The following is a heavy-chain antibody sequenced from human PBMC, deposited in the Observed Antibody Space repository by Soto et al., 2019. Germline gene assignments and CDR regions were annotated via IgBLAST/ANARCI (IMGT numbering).Heavy chain of an antibody. CDR2: IGPDRGDT. CDR1: GYTFTGHY. D-gene: IGHD1-7*01. J-gene: IGHJ4*02. CDR3: GRGRSRELVVFH. V-gene: IGHV1-2*02. Sequence: QVQLVQSGAEVKKPGASVKVSCKASGYTFTGHYIHWVRHVPGQGREWMGEIGPDRGDTKYAQKFQGRLTMTRDTSITTVYMELSNLGPDDTAVYYCGRGRSRELVVFHWGQGTLVTVSS.